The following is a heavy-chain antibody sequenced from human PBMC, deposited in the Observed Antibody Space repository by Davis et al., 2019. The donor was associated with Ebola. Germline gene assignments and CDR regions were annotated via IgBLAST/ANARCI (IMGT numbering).Heavy chain of an antibody. CDR3: ARAPAGRWQWPGTACDY. CDR1: GFTFSDYY. Sequence: GESLKISCEASGFTFSDYYMCWVRQAPGKGLVWVSRITSDGSNTIYADSVKGRFTISRDNARNSLYLQMNSLRAEDTAVYYCARAPAGRWQWPGTACDYWGQGTLVTVSS. CDR2: ITSDGSNT. J-gene: IGHJ4*02. V-gene: IGHV3-74*01. D-gene: IGHD6-19*01.